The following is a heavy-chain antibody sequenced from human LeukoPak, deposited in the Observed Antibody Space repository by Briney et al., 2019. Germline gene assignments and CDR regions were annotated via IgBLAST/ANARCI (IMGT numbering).Heavy chain of an antibody. D-gene: IGHD3/OR15-3a*01. CDR2: IRYDGSNK. CDR1: GFTFSSYS. V-gene: IGHV3-30*02. CDR3: AKAPPEDYYFDY. J-gene: IGHJ4*02. Sequence: PGGSLRLSCAASGFTFSSYSMNWVRQAPGKGLEWVAFIRYDGSNKYYADSVKGRFTISRDNSKNTLYLQMNSLRAEDTAVYYCAKAPPEDYYFDYWGQGTLVTVSS.